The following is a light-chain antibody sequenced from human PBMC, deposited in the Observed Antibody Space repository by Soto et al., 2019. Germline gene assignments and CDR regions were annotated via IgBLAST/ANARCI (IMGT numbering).Light chain of an antibody. J-gene: IGKJ2*01. CDR1: QSISSY. Sequence: DIQMTQSPSSLSASVGDRVTITCRASQSISSYLNWYQQKPGKAPKLLIYAASSLQSGVPSRFSGSGSGTDFTLTISSLQPEDFATYYCPQSYSTPYTFGQGTKLDIK. CDR3: PQSYSTPYT. CDR2: AAS. V-gene: IGKV1-39*01.